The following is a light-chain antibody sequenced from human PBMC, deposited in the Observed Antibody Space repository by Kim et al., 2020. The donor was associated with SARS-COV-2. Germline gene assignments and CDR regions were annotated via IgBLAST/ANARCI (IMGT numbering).Light chain of an antibody. Sequence: PGQRVTISCSGSSSNNGNFVDWYQHLPGTAPKLLIYKNNQRPSGVSDRFSASKSGTSASLAISGLRSDDEADYYCAAWDDNLSGVVFGGGTKLTVL. V-gene: IGLV1-47*01. CDR2: KNN. CDR3: AAWDDNLSGVV. J-gene: IGLJ2*01. CDR1: SSNNGNF.